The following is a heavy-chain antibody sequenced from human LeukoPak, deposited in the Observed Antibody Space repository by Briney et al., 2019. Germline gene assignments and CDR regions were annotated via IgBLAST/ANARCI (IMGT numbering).Heavy chain of an antibody. Sequence: ASVKVSCKSSGYTFTSYDINWVRQATGQGLEWMGWMSPNSGNSGYAQKFQGRVTMTGNTSISTAYMELSRLRSDDTAVYYCVRFLEWLLGYDYWGQGTLVTVSS. J-gene: IGHJ4*02. CDR3: VRFLEWLLGYDY. CDR1: GYTFTSYD. D-gene: IGHD3-3*01. V-gene: IGHV1-8*01. CDR2: MSPNSGNS.